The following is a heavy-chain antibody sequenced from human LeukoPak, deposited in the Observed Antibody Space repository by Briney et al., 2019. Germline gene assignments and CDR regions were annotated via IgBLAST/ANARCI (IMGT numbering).Heavy chain of an antibody. Sequence: PGGSLRLSCAASGFTFSSYAMHWVRQAPGKGLEWVAVIPYDGSNKYYADSVKGRFTISRDNSKNTLYLQMNSLRAEDTAVYYCARDLPIAAAGTGVDYWGQGTLVTVSS. D-gene: IGHD6-13*01. CDR1: GFTFSSYA. CDR2: IPYDGSNK. V-gene: IGHV3-30-3*01. CDR3: ARDLPIAAAGTGVDY. J-gene: IGHJ4*02.